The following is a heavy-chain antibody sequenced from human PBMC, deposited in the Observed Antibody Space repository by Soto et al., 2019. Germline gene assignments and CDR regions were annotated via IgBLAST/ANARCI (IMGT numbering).Heavy chain of an antibody. Sequence: EVQLLESGGGLVQPGGSVRLSCAASGLTFGNYAMSWVRQAPGKGLGWVSAISGDSGRTYYADSVKGRFTISRDNSKNTLYLQMNTLRAEDTAVYYCAVTPNCGRDCSAASYWYFDIGGRGTLVTVSS. J-gene: IGHJ2*01. V-gene: IGHV3-23*01. CDR1: GLTFGNYA. D-gene: IGHD2-21*02. CDR2: ISGDSGRT. CDR3: AVTPNCGRDCSAASYWYFDI.